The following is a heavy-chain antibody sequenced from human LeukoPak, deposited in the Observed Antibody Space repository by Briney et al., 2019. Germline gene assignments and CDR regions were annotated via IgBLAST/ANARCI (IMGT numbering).Heavy chain of an antibody. CDR1: GGSIGGYY. J-gene: IGHJ6*02. CDR2: VFYSGST. CDR3: ARDQRTVGYYGMDV. V-gene: IGHV4-59*01. D-gene: IGHD1-26*01. Sequence: SETLSLTCTVSGGSIGGYYWSWIRQPPGKTLEWIGYVFYSGSTNNSPSLKSRVTISVDASKNQVSLRLTSVTAADTAVYYCARDQRTVGYYGMDVWGRGTTVTVSS.